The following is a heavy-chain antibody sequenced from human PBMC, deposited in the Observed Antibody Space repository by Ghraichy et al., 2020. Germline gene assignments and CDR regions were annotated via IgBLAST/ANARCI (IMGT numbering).Heavy chain of an antibody. V-gene: IGHV3-21*01. CDR3: ARDRPHNSWIQLWKPRGGWFDP. CDR1: GFTFSSYS. Sequence: GGSLRLSCAASGFTFSSYSMNWVRQAPGKGLEWVSSISSSSYIYYADSVKGRFTISRDNAKNSLYLQMNSLRAEDTAVYYCARDRPHNSWIQLWKPRGGWFDPWGQGTLVTVSS. CDR2: ISSSSYI. J-gene: IGHJ5*02. D-gene: IGHD5-18*01.